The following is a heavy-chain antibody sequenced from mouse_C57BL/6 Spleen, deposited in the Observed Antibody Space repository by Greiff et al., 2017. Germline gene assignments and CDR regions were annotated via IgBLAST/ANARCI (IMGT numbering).Heavy chain of an antibody. J-gene: IGHJ2*01. CDR2: ISYDGSN. V-gene: IGHV3-6*01. CDR1: GYSITSGYY. Sequence: EVKLMESGPGLVKPSQSLSLTCSVTGYSITSGYYWNWIRQFPGNKLEWMGYISYDGSNNYNPSLKNRISITRDTSKNQFFLKLNSVTTEDTATYYCASYYYGSSYDYWGQGTTLTVSS. D-gene: IGHD1-1*01. CDR3: ASYYYGSSYDY.